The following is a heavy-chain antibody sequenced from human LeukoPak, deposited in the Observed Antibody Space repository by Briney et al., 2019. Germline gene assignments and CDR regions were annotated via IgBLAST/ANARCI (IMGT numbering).Heavy chain of an antibody. Sequence: GSLRLSCAASGFTFSDCYMSWIRQAPGRGLEWVSYIDGSGSPIYYADSVKGRFTLSRDNAKNSLYLHMNSLRVEDTAVYYCERPTWLGYCSGGNCDRDYWGQGTLVTVSS. CDR1: GFTFSDCY. V-gene: IGHV3-11*04. CDR3: ERPTWLGYCSGGNCDRDY. CDR2: IDGSGSPI. D-gene: IGHD2-15*01. J-gene: IGHJ4*02.